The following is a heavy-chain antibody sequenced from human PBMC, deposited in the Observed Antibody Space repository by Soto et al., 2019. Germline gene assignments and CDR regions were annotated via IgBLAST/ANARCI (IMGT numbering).Heavy chain of an antibody. CDR3: AKRRGAGGHFDY. CDR2: VSIGGST. J-gene: IGHJ4*02. Sequence: PGGSRRLSWAASGFTFSRYAMGWVRQGPGKGLEWVAVVSIGGSTHYADSVRGRFTISRDNSKNTLSLQMNSLTAEDSAVYFCAKRRGAGGHFDYWGQGALVTVSS. CDR1: GFTFSRYA. V-gene: IGHV3-23*01. D-gene: IGHD2-15*01.